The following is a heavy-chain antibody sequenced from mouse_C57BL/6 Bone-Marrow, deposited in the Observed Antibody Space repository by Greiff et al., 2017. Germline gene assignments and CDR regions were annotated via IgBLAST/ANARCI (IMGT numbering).Heavy chain of an antibody. Sequence: EVQLVESGPGLVKPSQSLSLTCSVTGYSITSGYYWNWIRQFPGNKLEWMGYISYDGSNNYNPSLKNRISITRDTSKNQFFLKLNSVTTEDTATYYCARGNWDDYWGQGTTLTVSS. J-gene: IGHJ2*01. CDR3: ARGNWDDY. CDR1: GYSITSGYY. CDR2: ISYDGSN. V-gene: IGHV3-6*01. D-gene: IGHD4-1*01.